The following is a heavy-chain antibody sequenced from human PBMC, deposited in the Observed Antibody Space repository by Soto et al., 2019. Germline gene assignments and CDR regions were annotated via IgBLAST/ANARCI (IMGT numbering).Heavy chain of an antibody. V-gene: IGHV4-38-2*02. Sequence: PSETLSLTCAVSGYSISSGYYWGWLRQPPGKGLEWIGSIYHSGSTYYNPSLKSRVTISVDTSKNQFSLKLSSVTAADTAVYYCARDYPGTRYYHGSGRNNWFDPWGQGTLVTVSS. J-gene: IGHJ5*02. D-gene: IGHD3-10*01. CDR3: ARDYPGTRYYHGSGRNNWFDP. CDR2: IYHSGST. CDR1: GYSISSGYY.